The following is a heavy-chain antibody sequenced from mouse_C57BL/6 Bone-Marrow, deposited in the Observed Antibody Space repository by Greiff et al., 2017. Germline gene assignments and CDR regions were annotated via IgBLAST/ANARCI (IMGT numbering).Heavy chain of an antibody. CDR3: ARSGNYDYL. V-gene: IGHV1-81*01. Sequence: QVHVKQSGAELARPGASVKLSCKASGYTFTSYGISWVKQRTGQGLEWIGEIYPRSGNTYYNEKFKGKATLTADKSSSTAYMELRSLTSADSAVFFCARSGNYDYLWGQGTTLTVSS. CDR2: IYPRSGNT. J-gene: IGHJ2*01. D-gene: IGHD2-4*01. CDR1: GYTFTSYG.